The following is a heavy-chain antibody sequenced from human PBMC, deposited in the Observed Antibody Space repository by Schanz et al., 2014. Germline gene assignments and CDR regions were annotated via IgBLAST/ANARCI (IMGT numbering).Heavy chain of an antibody. CDR3: ARVQDDILTGSEYYYGMDV. CDR1: GYTFISYG. V-gene: IGHV1-18*01. D-gene: IGHD3-9*01. CDR2: ISTSNGNT. Sequence: QVQLVQSGAEVRKPGASVKVSCKASGYTFISYGISWVQQAPGQGLEWLGWISTSNGNTNYIQKLQGRVTMTTDTSTSTAYMELRSLRSDDTAVYYCARVQDDILTGSEYYYGMDVWGQGTTVTVSS. J-gene: IGHJ6*02.